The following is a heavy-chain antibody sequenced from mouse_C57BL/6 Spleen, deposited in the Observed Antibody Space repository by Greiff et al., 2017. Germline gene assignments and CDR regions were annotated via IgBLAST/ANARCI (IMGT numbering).Heavy chain of an antibody. D-gene: IGHD2-5*01. J-gene: IGHJ4*01. Sequence: QVQLQQSGAELVKPGASVKISCKASGYAFSSYWMNWVKQRPGKGLEWIGQIYPGDGDTNYNGKFKGKATLTADKSSSTAYMQLSSLTSEDSAVYFCARPYSNEAMDYWGQGTSVTVSS. CDR2: IYPGDGDT. V-gene: IGHV1-80*01. CDR3: ARPYSNEAMDY. CDR1: GYAFSSYW.